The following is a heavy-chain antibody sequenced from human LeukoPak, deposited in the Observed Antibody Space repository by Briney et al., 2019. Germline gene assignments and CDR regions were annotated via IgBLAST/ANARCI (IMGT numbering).Heavy chain of an antibody. CDR2: ITSDGSNT. V-gene: IGHV3-74*01. CDR1: GITFSSYW. Sequence: PGGSLRLSCAASGITFSSYWMHWVRQAPGKGLVWVSRITSDGSNTNYAGSVKGRFTISRDNAKNTLYLHMNSLRAEDTAVYYCARGGRIQLERRGYFDYWGQGTLVTVSS. D-gene: IGHD1-1*01. J-gene: IGHJ4*02. CDR3: ARGGRIQLERRGYFDY.